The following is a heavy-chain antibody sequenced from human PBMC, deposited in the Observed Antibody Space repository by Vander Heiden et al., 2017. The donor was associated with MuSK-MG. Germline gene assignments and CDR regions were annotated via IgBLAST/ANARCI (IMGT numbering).Heavy chain of an antibody. CDR3: AHVHLGQGCDY. CDR2: SYWKVER. Sequence: QITLKESGRTLVTPTQTLTLTCTLSGISLTSSGVGVNWIRQPPGKALEWLALSYWKVERRYRPSLKSSLTIKTETSKKQVVLTMTNMDAIDTATDYCAHVHLGQGCDYWVQGT. J-gene: IGHJ4*02. CDR1: GISLTSSGVG. D-gene: IGHD1-26*01. V-gene: IGHV2-5*01.